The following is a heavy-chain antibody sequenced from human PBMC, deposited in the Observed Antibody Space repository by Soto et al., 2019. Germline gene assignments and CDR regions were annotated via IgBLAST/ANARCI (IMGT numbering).Heavy chain of an antibody. Sequence: QVQLVQSGAEVKKPGASVRVSCKTSGYTFINYGITWVRQAPGQGLEWMGWLSAYNGDTSSSEKLQDRFTMTTDTSTNTVYMDLRSLTSDDTAVYYCSRWSAIVGCAEALDVWGQGTMVIVSS. CDR2: LSAYNGDT. J-gene: IGHJ3*01. CDR3: SRWSAIVGCAEALDV. CDR1: GYTFINYG. D-gene: IGHD1-26*01. V-gene: IGHV1-18*01.